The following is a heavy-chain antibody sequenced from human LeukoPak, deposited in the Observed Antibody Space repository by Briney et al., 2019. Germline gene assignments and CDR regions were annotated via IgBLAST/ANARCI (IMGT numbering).Heavy chain of an antibody. J-gene: IGHJ4*02. CDR2: ISSTSSTI. CDR1: GFTFSDYY. D-gene: IGHD1-1*01. V-gene: IGHV3-11*01. CDR3: ARLWNYDY. Sequence: SGGSLRLSCAASGFTFSDYYMSWIRQAPGKGLELVSYISSTSSTIFYADSVKGRFTNSRDNAKNSLYLQMNSLRTEDTALYFCARLWNYDYWGQGTLVTVSS.